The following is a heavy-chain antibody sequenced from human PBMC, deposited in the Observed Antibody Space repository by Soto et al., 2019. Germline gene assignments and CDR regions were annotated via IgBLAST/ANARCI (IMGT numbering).Heavy chain of an antibody. CDR3: ARAPYYYDSSGYEY. CDR2: IYSGGST. Sequence: GGSLRLSCAASGFTVSSNYMSWVRQAPGEGLEWVSVIYSGGSTYYADTVKGRFTISRDNSKNTLYLQMNSLRAEDTAVYYCARAPYYYDSSGYEYWGQGTLVTVSS. V-gene: IGHV3-53*01. J-gene: IGHJ4*02. CDR1: GFTVSSNY. D-gene: IGHD3-22*01.